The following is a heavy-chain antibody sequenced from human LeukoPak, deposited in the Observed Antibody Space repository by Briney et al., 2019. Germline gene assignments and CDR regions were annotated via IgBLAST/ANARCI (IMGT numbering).Heavy chain of an antibody. D-gene: IGHD2-2*01. CDR1: GGSISSYY. V-gene: IGHV4-4*07. CDR3: ARDGGVPAASEYNWFDP. Sequence: SETLSLTCTVSGGSISSYYWSWIRQPAGKGLEWIGRIYTSGSTNYNPSLKSRVTMSVDTSKNQFSLKLSPVTAADTAVYYCARDGGVPAASEYNWFDPWGQGTLVTVSS. CDR2: IYTSGST. J-gene: IGHJ5*02.